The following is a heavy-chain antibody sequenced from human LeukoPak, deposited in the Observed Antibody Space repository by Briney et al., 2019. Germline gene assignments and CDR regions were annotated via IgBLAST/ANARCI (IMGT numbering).Heavy chain of an antibody. D-gene: IGHD5-12*01. CDR2: IRYDGSNK. J-gene: IGHJ4*02. CDR3: ARGPGYGHYFDY. CDR1: GFTFISYG. V-gene: IGHV3-30*02. Sequence: GGSLRLSCAASGFTFISYGMHWVRQAPGKGLEWVAFIRYDGSNKYYADSVKGRFTISRDNARYSLYLQMNSLRDEDTAVYYCARGPGYGHYFDYWGQGALVTVSS.